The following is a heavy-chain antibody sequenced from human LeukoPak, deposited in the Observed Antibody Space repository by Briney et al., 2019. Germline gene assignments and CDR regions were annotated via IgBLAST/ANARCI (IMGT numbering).Heavy chain of an antibody. CDR1: GGSISRGVYY. V-gene: IGHV4-30-4*08. CDR2: IYYSGST. CDR3: ARQITSHGTGGWDVIDY. D-gene: IGHD2-8*02. J-gene: IGHJ4*02. Sequence: PSQTLSLTCTVSGGSISRGVYYCSWIRQHPGEFLEWIGYIYYSGSTYYNPSLKSPVTISVDTSQNQFSLKLSSVTAADKAVYYCARQITSHGTGGWDVIDYWGQGTLVTVSS.